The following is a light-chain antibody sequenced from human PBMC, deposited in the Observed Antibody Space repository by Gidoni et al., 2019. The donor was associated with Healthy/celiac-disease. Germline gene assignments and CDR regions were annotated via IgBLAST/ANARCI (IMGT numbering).Light chain of an antibody. J-gene: IGKJ1*01. CDR1: QSISSW. Sequence: DIQMTQSLSTLSASVGDRVTITCRASQSISSWLAWYQQKPGKAPNLLIYKASSLESGVPSRFSGSGSGTEFTLTISSLQPDDFATYYCQQYNSWTWTFGQGTKVEIK. CDR3: QQYNSWTWT. CDR2: KAS. V-gene: IGKV1-5*03.